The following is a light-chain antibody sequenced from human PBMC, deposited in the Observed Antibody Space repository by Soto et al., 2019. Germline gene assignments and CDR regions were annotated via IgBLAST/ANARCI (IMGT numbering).Light chain of an antibody. Sequence: QSVLTQPAPVSGSPGQSITISCTGTTSDFGFYNYVSWYQHHPGKAPKLLIYEVTNRHSGVSNRFSGSKSGNTASLTISGLQAEDEADYYCSSYTSSTDYVFGTGTKVTVL. CDR3: SSYTSSTDYV. J-gene: IGLJ1*01. CDR1: TSDFGFYNY. CDR2: EVT. V-gene: IGLV2-14*01.